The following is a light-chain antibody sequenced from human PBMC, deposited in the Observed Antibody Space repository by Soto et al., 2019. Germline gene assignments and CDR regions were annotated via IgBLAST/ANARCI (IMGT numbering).Light chain of an antibody. CDR3: CSYAGSSPSI. Sequence: SVLTQPASVSGSPGQSITISCTGTSSDVGSYNLVSWYQQHPGKAPKLMIYEGSKRPSGVSNRFSGSKSGNTASLTIPGLQAEDEADYYCCSYAGSSPSIFGTGTKVTVL. J-gene: IGLJ1*01. V-gene: IGLV2-23*01. CDR2: EGS. CDR1: SSDVGSYNL.